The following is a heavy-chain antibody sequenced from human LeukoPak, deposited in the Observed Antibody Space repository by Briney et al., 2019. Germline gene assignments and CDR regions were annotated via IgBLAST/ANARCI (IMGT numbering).Heavy chain of an antibody. J-gene: IGHJ6*03. V-gene: IGHV4-59*12. CDR3: RKYYYYYMDV. Sequence: SETLSLTCTVSDGSISNYYWSWIRQPPGKVLEWIGYIYYSGSTNYNPSLKSRVTISVDTSNNQFSLKFYCPRAREGQQLVCRKYYYYYMDVWGKGNTVTISS. CDR2: IYYSGST. CDR1: DGSISNYY. D-gene: IGHD6-13*01.